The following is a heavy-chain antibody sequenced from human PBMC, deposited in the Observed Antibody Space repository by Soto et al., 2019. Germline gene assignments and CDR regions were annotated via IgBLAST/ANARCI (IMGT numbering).Heavy chain of an antibody. D-gene: IGHD3-10*01. J-gene: IGHJ6*02. CDR2: IYYSGST. CDR3: ARQGGSGIHVWSYYYCMHF. V-gene: IGHV4-39*01. CDR1: GGSISSSGYY. Sequence: SEKLSLTCTVSGGSISSSGYYWGWIRQPQGKGLEWIGSIYYSGSTYYNPSLKSRVTISVDPAKNQFSLKLSSVTAADTAVYYCARQGGSGIHVWSYYYCMHFSGQRTTVTGSS.